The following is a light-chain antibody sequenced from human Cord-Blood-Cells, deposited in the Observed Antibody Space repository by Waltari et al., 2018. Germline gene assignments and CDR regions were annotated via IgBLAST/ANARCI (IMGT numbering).Light chain of an antibody. CDR3: CSYAGSSTYV. CDR1: SRDVGSYNL. J-gene: IGLJ1*01. Sequence: QSALTQPASVSGSPGQSITISCTGTSRDVGSYNLVSWYQQHPGQAPKLMIYEGSKRPSGVSNRFSGSQSGNTASLTISGLQAEDEADYYCCSYAGSSTYVFGTGTKVTVL. V-gene: IGLV2-23*01. CDR2: EGS.